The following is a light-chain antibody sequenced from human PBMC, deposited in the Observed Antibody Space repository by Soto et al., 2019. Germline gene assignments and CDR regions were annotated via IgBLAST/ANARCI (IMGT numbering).Light chain of an antibody. CDR3: HQRGNGPPWT. V-gene: IGKV3-11*01. CDR1: QSVADY. J-gene: IGKJ1*01. CDR2: DAS. Sequence: EVVMTQSPATLSVSPGEEVTLSCRSCQSVADYLAWYQQKPGQPPRLLIYDASKRATGIPPRFSGSGSTTDFTLTISSLEPEDFAVYYCHQRGNGPPWTFGQGTKVDIK.